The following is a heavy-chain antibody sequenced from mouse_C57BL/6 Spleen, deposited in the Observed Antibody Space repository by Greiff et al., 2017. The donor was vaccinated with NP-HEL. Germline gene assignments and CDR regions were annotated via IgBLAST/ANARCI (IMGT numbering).Heavy chain of an antibody. Sequence: EVKLMESGGDLVKPGGSLKLSCAASGFTFSSYGMSWVRQTPDKRLEWVATISSGGSYTYYPDSVKGRFTISRDNAKNTLYLQMSSLKSEDTAMYYCARPDSYRFDYWGQGTTLTVSS. D-gene: IGHD2-12*01. CDR1: GFTFSSYG. V-gene: IGHV5-6*01. CDR2: ISSGGSYT. J-gene: IGHJ2*01. CDR3: ARPDSYRFDY.